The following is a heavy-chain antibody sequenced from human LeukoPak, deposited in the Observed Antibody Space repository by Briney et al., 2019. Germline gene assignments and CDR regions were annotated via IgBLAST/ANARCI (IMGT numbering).Heavy chain of an antibody. CDR1: GFMFSGSP. J-gene: IGHJ4*02. CDR2: IRSKANNYAT. Sequence: GGSLNLSCEASGFMFSGSPMHWVRQASGKGLEWVGHIRSKANNYATIYAASVKGRFTISRDDSKNTAYLQMNSLKTEDTAVYYCARPSQYGSGTDYYFDSWGRGTLVTVSS. CDR3: ARPSQYGSGTDYYFDS. V-gene: IGHV3-73*01. D-gene: IGHD3-10*01.